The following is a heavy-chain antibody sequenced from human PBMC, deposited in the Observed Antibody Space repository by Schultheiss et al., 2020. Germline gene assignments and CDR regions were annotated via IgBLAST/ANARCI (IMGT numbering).Heavy chain of an antibody. J-gene: IGHJ4*02. V-gene: IGHV1-18*01. CDR1: GGTFSSYA. CDR2: ISAYNGNT. CDR3: ATHFGYCSGGSCYRDYYFDY. D-gene: IGHD2-15*01. Sequence: ASVKVSCKASGGTFSSYAISWMRQAPGQGLEWMGWISAYNGNTKYSQKFQGRVTITRDTSASTAYMELRSLRSDDTAVYYCATHFGYCSGGSCYRDYYFDYWGQGTLVTVSS.